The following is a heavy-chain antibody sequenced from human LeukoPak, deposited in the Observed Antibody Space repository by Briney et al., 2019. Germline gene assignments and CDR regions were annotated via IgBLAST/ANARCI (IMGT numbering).Heavy chain of an antibody. D-gene: IGHD1-26*01. J-gene: IGHJ4*02. V-gene: IGHV4-61*02. CDR2: IYTSGST. Sequence: PSQTLSLTCTVSGGSISSGSYYWSWIRQPAGKGLEWIERIYTSGSTNYNPSLKSRLTLSVDTSKNQFSLKLSSVTAADTAVYYCARDRINSGSYREDCWGQGTLVTVSS. CDR3: ARDRINSGSYREDC. CDR1: GGSISSGSYY.